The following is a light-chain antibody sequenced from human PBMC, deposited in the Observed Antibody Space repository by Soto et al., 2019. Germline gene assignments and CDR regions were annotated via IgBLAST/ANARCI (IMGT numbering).Light chain of an antibody. Sequence: QSVLTQPPSVSAAPGQKVTISCSGSSSNIGSNFGSWYQQLPGTAPKLLIYDNDKRPSGIPDRFSGSKSGTSATLGITGLQTGDEADYYCGTWDSSLSAVVFGGGTQLTVL. CDR2: DND. CDR1: SSNIGSNF. CDR3: GTWDSSLSAVV. V-gene: IGLV1-51*01. J-gene: IGLJ2*01.